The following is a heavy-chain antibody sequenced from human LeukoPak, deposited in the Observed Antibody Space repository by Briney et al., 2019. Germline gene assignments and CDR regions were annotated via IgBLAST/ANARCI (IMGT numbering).Heavy chain of an antibody. CDR1: GFTVSSNY. D-gene: IGHD3-10*01. V-gene: IGHV3-53*01. Sequence: GGSLRLSCAASGFTVSSNYMSWVRQAPGKGLEWVSVIYSGGSTYYADSVKGRFTISRDNSKNTLYLQMNSMRAEDTAVYYCASGSGSYRTPYYYMDVWGTGTTVTVSS. J-gene: IGHJ6*03. CDR2: IYSGGST. CDR3: ASGSGSYRTPYYYMDV.